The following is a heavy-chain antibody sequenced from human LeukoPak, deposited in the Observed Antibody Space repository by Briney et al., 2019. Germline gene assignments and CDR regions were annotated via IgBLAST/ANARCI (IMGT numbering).Heavy chain of an antibody. CDR2: IYSGGST. J-gene: IGHJ4*02. V-gene: IGHV3-53*01. Sequence: GGSLRLPCAASGFTVSSNYMSWVRQAPGKGLEWVSVIYSGGSTYYADSVKGRFTISRDNSKNTLYLQMNSLRAEDTAVYYCAGTTYYYDSSGYFDYWGQGTLVSVSS. D-gene: IGHD3-22*01. CDR3: AGTTYYYDSSGYFDY. CDR1: GFTVSSNY.